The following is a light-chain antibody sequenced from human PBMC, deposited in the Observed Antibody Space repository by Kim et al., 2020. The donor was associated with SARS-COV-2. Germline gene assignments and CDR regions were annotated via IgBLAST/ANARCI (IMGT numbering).Light chain of an antibody. V-gene: IGKV3-20*01. CDR1: QSVSSNY. J-gene: IGKJ3*01. Sequence: EIVLTQPPGTLSLSPGERVTLSCRASQSVSSNYLAWYQQKPGQAPRLLIYGASSRATDIPDRFSGSGSGTDFTLTISRLEAEDFAVYYCHLYGSSPLFGPGTKVDIK. CDR3: HLYGSSPL. CDR2: GAS.